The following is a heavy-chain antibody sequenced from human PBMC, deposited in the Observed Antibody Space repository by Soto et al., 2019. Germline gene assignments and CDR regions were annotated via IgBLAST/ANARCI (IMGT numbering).Heavy chain of an antibody. D-gene: IGHD4-17*01. CDR2: ISGGGGST. Sequence: EVPLLESGGGLVQPGGSLRLSCAASGFTFSSYAMSWVRQAPAKGLEWVSDISGGGGSTYYADSVKGRFTISRDNSKNTLCLQMNGLRAEDTAVYYCAKFRRDYGVDYWGQGTLVIVSS. J-gene: IGHJ4*02. CDR1: GFTFSSYA. V-gene: IGHV3-23*01. CDR3: AKFRRDYGVDY.